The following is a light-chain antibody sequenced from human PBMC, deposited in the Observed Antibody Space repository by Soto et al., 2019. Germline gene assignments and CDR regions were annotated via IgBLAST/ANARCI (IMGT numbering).Light chain of an antibody. V-gene: IGKV1-12*01. J-gene: IGKJ2*01. CDR3: QQANSFPYT. CDR2: AAS. Sequence: DIQMTQSPSSVSASVRDRVTITCRASQGMNSWLAWYQQKPAQAPKLLIYAASSLQSGVPSRFSGSGSGTDCTHAISSLQPEDVATYYCQQANSFPYTFGQGTKLEIK. CDR1: QGMNSW.